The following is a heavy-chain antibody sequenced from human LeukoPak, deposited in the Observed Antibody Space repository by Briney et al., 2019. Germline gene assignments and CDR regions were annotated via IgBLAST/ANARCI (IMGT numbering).Heavy chain of an antibody. V-gene: IGHV4-59*01. CDR2: ISDSGST. J-gene: IGHJ4*02. Sequence: KPSETLSLTCAVYGGSFSGYYWSWIRQSPGRGLEWIGYISDSGSTNYNPSLKSRVTISVDTSKNQFSLMLSSVTAADTAVYYCARGYDSSAYYPFNYWGQGTLVTVSS. CDR3: ARGYDSSAYYPFNY. CDR1: GGSFSGYY. D-gene: IGHD3-22*01.